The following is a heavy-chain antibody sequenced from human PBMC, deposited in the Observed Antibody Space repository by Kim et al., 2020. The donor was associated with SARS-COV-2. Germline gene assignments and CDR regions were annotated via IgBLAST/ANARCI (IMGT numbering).Heavy chain of an antibody. CDR3: ARHGPYYYYMDV. J-gene: IGHJ6*03. V-gene: IGHV5-51*01. Sequence: PSFQGQVTIAADKSISTAYLQWSSLKASDTAMYYCARHGPYYYYMDVWGKGTTVTVSS.